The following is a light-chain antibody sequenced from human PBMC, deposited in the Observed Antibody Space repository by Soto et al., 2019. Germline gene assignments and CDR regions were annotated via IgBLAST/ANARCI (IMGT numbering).Light chain of an antibody. Sequence: EIVLTQSPGTLSLSPGERATLSCRASQSVSSSYLAWYQQKPGQPSRLLIYGASSRATGISDRFSGSGSGTHFTLTITRLESEDFAVYYCQHYRTSFGGGTKVEIK. CDR3: QHYRTS. J-gene: IGKJ4*02. CDR1: QSVSSSY. V-gene: IGKV3-20*01. CDR2: GAS.